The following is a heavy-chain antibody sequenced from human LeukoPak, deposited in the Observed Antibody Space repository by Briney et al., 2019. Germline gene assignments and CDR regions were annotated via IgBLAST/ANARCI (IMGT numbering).Heavy chain of an antibody. V-gene: IGHV4-59*08. J-gene: IGHJ3*02. CDR1: GGSISSYY. CDR2: IYYSGST. Sequence: SETLSLNCTVSGGSISSYYWSWIRQPPGKGLEWIGYIYYSGSTNYNPSLKSRVTISVDTSKNQFSLKLSSVTAADTAVYYCARSKGRDAFDIWGQGTMVTVSS. CDR3: ARSKGRDAFDI.